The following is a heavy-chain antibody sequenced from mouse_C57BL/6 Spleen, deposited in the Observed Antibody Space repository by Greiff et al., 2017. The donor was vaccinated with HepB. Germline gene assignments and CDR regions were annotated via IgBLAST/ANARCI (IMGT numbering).Heavy chain of an antibody. Sequence: DVMLVESGGGLVNPGGSLKLSCAASGFTFSDYGMHWVRQAPEKGLEWVAYISSGSSTIYYADTVKGRFTISRDNAKNTLFLQMTSLRSEDTAMYYCASPYYYRSTHYFDYWGQRTTLTVSS. D-gene: IGHD1-1*01. CDR2: ISSGSSTI. CDR1: GFTFSDYG. V-gene: IGHV5-17*01. J-gene: IGHJ2*01. CDR3: ASPYYYRSTHYFDY.